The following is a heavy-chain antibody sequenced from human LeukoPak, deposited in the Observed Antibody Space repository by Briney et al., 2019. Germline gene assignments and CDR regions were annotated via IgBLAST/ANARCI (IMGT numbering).Heavy chain of an antibody. V-gene: IGHV4-4*07. CDR1: GGSISSYY. J-gene: IGHJ5*02. CDR2: IYTTGNT. D-gene: IGHD3-22*01. Sequence: SETLSLTCTVSGGSISSYYWSWIRQPAVKGLEWIGRIYTTGNTNYNPSLKSRVTMSIDTSKKQFSLKLSSVTAADTAVYYCARGKYYYDSNSSYRYFDPWGQGTLVTVSS. CDR3: ARGKYYYDSNSSYRYFDP.